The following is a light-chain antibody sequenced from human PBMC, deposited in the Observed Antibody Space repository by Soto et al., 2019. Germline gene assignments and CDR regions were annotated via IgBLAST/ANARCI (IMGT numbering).Light chain of an antibody. V-gene: IGKV3-15*01. CDR3: QQYANWPKT. Sequence: IGLTQSPGTLSLSPGERATLSCRASLSVSSDLAWYRQKPGQAPRLLIYRAFTRATGIPARFSGSGFGTDFTLTISSLQSEDFAVYYCQQYANWPKTFGQGTKVDI. CDR1: LSVSSD. CDR2: RAF. J-gene: IGKJ1*01.